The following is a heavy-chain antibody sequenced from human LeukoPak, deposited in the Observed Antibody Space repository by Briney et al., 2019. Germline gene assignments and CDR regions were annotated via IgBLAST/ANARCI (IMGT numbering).Heavy chain of an antibody. Sequence: PGGSLRLSCAASGFTFSSYSMNWVRQAPGKGLEWVSSISSSSSYIYYADSVKGRFTISRDNAKNSLYLQMNSLRAEDTAVYYCAKESSSGWYWDYWGQGTLVTVSS. V-gene: IGHV3-21*01. CDR1: GFTFSSYS. CDR3: AKESSSGWYWDY. J-gene: IGHJ4*02. CDR2: ISSSSSYI. D-gene: IGHD6-19*01.